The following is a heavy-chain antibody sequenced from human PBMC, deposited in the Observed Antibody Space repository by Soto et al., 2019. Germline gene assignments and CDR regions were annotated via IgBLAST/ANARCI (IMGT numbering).Heavy chain of an antibody. CDR3: ARGGTYCSGGSCYSPFDY. CDR2: IYTSGST. Sequence: LSLTCTVSGGSISSYYWSWIRQPAGKGLAWIGRIYTSGSTNYNPSLKSRVTMSVDTSKNQFSLKLSSVTAADTAVYYCARGGTYCSGGSCYSPFDYWGQGTLVTVAS. V-gene: IGHV4-4*07. J-gene: IGHJ4*02. D-gene: IGHD2-15*01. CDR1: GGSISSYY.